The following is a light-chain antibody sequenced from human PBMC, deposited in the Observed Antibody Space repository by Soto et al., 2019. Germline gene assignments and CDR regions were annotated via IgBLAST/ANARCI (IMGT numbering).Light chain of an antibody. V-gene: IGKV3-20*01. CDR3: QQYGDSPPWT. J-gene: IGKJ1*01. CDR2: RAS. CDR1: QTVTSSY. Sequence: EIVLTQSPGTLSLSPGEGAILSCRASQTVTSSYLAWYQQKPGQAPRLLIYRASSRASGIPDRFSGSGSGTDFTLTISRLEPEDFAVYYCQQYGDSPPWTFGQGTKVEIK.